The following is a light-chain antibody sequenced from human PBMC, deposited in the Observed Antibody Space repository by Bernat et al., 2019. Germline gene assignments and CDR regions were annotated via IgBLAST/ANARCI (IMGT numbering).Light chain of an antibody. V-gene: IGLV3-1*01. J-gene: IGLJ2*01. Sequence: SYELTQPPSVSVSPGQTASIICSGDKLGSKYAFWYQQKPGQSPVLVIYEDTKRPSGIPARFSASNSGNRATLTISGTQAMDEADYYCQAWDSSTVVFGGGTKLTVL. CDR3: QAWDSSTVV. CDR1: KLGSKY. CDR2: EDT.